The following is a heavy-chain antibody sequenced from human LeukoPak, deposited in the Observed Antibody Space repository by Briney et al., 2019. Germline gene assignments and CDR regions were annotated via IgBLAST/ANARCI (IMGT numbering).Heavy chain of an antibody. J-gene: IGHJ3*02. CDR2: ISWNSGSI. D-gene: IGHD1-26*01. Sequence: PGRSLRLSCAASGFTFDDYAMHWVRQAPGKGLEWVSGISWNSGSIGYADSVKGRFTISRDNAKNSLYLQMNSLRAEDTALYYCAKDLQPQVELHAFDIWGQGTMVTVSS. CDR3: AKDLQPQVELHAFDI. CDR1: GFTFDDYA. V-gene: IGHV3-9*01.